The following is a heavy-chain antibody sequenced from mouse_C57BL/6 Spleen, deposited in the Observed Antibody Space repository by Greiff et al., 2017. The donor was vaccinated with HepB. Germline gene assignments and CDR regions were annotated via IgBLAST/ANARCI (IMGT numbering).Heavy chain of an antibody. CDR1: GFSFTSYF. D-gene: IGHD1-1*01. CDR3: ARKSSYYGSSRYYAMDY. CDR2: IWSGGIT. V-gene: IGHV2-2*01. J-gene: IGHJ4*01. Sequence: VQLQQSGPGLVPPSHSLSLTFTFSGFSFTSYFVHWVRPSPVKGLEWLGVIWSGGITDYNAAFISRLSISKDNSKSQVFFKMNSLQADDTAIYYCARKSSYYGSSRYYAMDYWGQGTSVTVSS.